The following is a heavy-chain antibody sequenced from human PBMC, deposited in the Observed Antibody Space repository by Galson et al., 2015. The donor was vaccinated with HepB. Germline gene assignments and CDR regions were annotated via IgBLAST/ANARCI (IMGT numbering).Heavy chain of an antibody. CDR1: GFTFSSYA. CDR3: ARGSSWYKYFQH. Sequence: LRLSCAASGFTFSSYAMHWVRQAPGKGLEWVAVISYDGSNKYYADSVKGRFTISRDNSKNTLYLQMNSLRAEDTAVYYCARGSSWYKYFQHWGQGTLVTVSS. V-gene: IGHV3-30-3*01. D-gene: IGHD6-13*01. J-gene: IGHJ1*01. CDR2: ISYDGSNK.